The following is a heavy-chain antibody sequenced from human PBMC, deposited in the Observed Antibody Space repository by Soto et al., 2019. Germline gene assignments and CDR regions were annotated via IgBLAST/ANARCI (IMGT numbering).Heavy chain of an antibody. CDR3: ARVRLGATTGANWFDP. D-gene: IGHD1-26*01. V-gene: IGHV3-53*01. CDR1: GFTVSSNY. CDR2: IYSGGST. J-gene: IGHJ5*02. Sequence: PGGSLRLSCAASGFTVSSNYMSWVRQAPGKGLEWVSVIYSGGSTYYADSVKGRFTISRDNSKNTLYLQMNSLRAEDTAVYYCARVRLGATTGANWFDPWGQGTLVTVSS.